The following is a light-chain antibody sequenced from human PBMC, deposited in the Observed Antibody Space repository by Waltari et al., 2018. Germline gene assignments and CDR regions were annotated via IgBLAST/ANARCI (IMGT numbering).Light chain of an antibody. CDR1: SLRTSY. J-gene: IGLJ2*01. CDR3: SSRDSSASHVL. V-gene: IGLV3-19*01. CDR2: GKN. Sequence: SSELTQDPAVSVALGQTVTITCQGASLRTSYASWYQQKSGQAPIRDLVGKNKRPSGIPDRFSGYNSETTTSLTITGAQAEDEADYYCSSRDSSASHVLFAGGTKLTVL.